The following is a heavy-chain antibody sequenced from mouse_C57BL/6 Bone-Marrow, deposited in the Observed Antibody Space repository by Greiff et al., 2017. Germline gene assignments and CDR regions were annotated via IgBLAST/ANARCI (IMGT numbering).Heavy chain of an antibody. Sequence: VQLQQSGAELVRPGASVKLSCKASGFTITDDYMHWVKQRPGQGLEWIGWIDPENGATDYTQKFQGKATLTADTSSNTAYLQLSSLTSEDTAVYYCNSAAYYYCSSYYALDYWGQGTSVTVSS. CDR2: IDPENGAT. V-gene: IGHV14-4*01. J-gene: IGHJ4*01. CDR3: NSAAYYYCSSYYALDY. D-gene: IGHD1-1*01. CDR1: GFTITDDY.